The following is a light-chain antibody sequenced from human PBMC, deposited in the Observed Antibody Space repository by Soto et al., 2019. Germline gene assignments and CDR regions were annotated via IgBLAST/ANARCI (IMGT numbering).Light chain of an antibody. CDR3: QQRTGS. Sequence: EIVLTQSPGTLSLSPWERATLSCRASQSVSSYLAWYQQKPGQAPRLLIYDASNRATGIPARFSGSGSGTDFTLTISRLEPEDSAVYYCQQRTGSFGGGTKVDIK. V-gene: IGKV3-11*01. J-gene: IGKJ4*01. CDR1: QSVSSY. CDR2: DAS.